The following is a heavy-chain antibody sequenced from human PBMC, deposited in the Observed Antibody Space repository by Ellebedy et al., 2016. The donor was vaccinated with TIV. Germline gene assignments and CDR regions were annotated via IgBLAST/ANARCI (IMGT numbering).Heavy chain of an antibody. D-gene: IGHD4-17*01. Sequence: GESLKISCAVSGFILSDHDMDWVRQAPGKGLEWVGRTRNKPNNYTTEYAASVKGRFTISRDDSKNSLYLQMNSLEIEDTAVYYCTGWRSGDPTWGQGTLVTVSS. V-gene: IGHV3-72*01. CDR3: TGWRSGDPT. CDR2: TRNKPNNYTT. CDR1: GFILSDHD. J-gene: IGHJ5*02.